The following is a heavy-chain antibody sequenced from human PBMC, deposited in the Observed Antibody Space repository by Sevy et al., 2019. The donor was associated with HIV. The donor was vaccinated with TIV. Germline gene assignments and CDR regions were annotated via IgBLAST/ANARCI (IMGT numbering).Heavy chain of an antibody. CDR3: AKDQVSAAAGMDFDY. V-gene: IGHV3-23*01. D-gene: IGHD6-13*01. J-gene: IGHJ4*02. CDR1: GFTFSRYA. CDR2: ISGSGGST. Sequence: GGSLRLSCAASGFTFSRYAMSWVRQAPGKGLEWVSAISGSGGSTYYADSVEGRFTISRDNSKNTLYLQMNSLRAEDTAVYYCAKDQVSAAAGMDFDYWGQGTLVTVSS.